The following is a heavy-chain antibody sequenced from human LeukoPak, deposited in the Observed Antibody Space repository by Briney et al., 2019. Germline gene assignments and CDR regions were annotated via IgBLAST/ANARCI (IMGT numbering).Heavy chain of an antibody. CDR3: VTGSSSSSTCYRRY. CDR1: GLTFSIYT. CDR2: ISGSGDST. D-gene: IGHD2-2*02. J-gene: IGHJ4*02. V-gene: IGHV3-23*01. Sequence: GGSLRLSCAASGLTFSIYTMNWVRQAPGKGLEWVSGISGSGDSTYYADSVKGRFTISRDNSKNTLYLQMNSLRAEDTAVFYCVTGSSSSSTCYRRYWGQGTLVTVSS.